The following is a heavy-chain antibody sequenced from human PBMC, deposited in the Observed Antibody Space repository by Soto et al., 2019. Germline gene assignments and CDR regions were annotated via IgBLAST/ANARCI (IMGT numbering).Heavy chain of an antibody. CDR3: TTRCGGGGCYY. CDR2: IRSEFDGGTT. CDR1: GFTFTNAW. D-gene: IGHD2-15*01. J-gene: IGHJ4*02. Sequence: EVQLVESGGGLVKPGGSLRLSCAVSGFTFTNAWMSWVRQVPGKGPEWIGRIRSEFDGGTTDYAAPVKGRFTVSRDDSKNTLSLQMNSLRIEDTAVYYCTTRCGGGGCYYWGQETLVTVSS. V-gene: IGHV3-15*01.